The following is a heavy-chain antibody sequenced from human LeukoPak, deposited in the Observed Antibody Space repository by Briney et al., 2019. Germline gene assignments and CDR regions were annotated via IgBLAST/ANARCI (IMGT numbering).Heavy chain of an antibody. D-gene: IGHD3-16*01. CDR1: GGSFSNYY. Sequence: SETLSPTCTVSGGSFSNYYWSWIRQPPEKGLEWVAFMYYTGSPKYNPSLQSRVTISVDTSKNQLSLRLSSVTAADTAVYYCARQGDHNWFDPWGQGTLVTVSS. CDR3: ARQGDHNWFDP. V-gene: IGHV4-59*08. J-gene: IGHJ5*02. CDR2: MYYTGSP.